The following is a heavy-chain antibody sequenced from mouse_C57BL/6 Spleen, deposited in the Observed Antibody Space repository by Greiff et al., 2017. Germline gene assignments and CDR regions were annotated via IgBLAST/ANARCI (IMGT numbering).Heavy chain of an antibody. V-gene: IGHV1-82*01. J-gene: IGHJ2*01. CDR1: GYAFSSSW. D-gene: IGHD1-1*01. Sequence: QVQLQQSGPELVKPGASVKISCKASGYAFSSSWMNWVKQRPGKGLEWIGRIYPGDGDTNYNGKFKGKATLTADKSSSTSYMQLSSLTSEDSAVYFCARSRGILTTGFFDYWGQGTTLTVSS. CDR3: ARSRGILTTGFFDY. CDR2: IYPGDGDT.